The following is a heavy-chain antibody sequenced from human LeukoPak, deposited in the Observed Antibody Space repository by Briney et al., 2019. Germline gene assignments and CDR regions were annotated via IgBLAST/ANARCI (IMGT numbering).Heavy chain of an antibody. CDR1: APTFTNNW. Sequence: PGRSLRPSCIAAAPTFTNNWMSWVRQAPGKGMEWVASIKEDGSDKRYVDAVEGRFTISRDNTKNSLYVQMSSLRAEDTAMYYCARLKDAVTIFDCWGQGILVTVSS. D-gene: IGHD4-17*01. CDR3: ARLKDAVTIFDC. J-gene: IGHJ5*01. V-gene: IGHV3-7*02. CDR2: IKEDGSDK.